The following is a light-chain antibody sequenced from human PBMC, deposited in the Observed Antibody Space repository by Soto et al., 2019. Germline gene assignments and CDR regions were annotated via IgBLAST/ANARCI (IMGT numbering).Light chain of an antibody. CDR3: QDYDGSPYN. Sequence: EIVLTQSPGTLSLSPGERATLSCRASQSVSSSYLAWYQQKPGQAPRLLIYDAAYRTTGIPARFSGSGSGTYFTLTISRLETYDFAVYYGQDYDGSPYNFGQGTRLEIK. V-gene: IGKV3-20*01. CDR2: DAA. CDR1: QSVSSSY. J-gene: IGKJ2*01.